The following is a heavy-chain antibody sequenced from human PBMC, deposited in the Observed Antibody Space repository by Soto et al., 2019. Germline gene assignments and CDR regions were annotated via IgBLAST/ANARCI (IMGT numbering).Heavy chain of an antibody. CDR3: VREPRYCSGGSCSIMGDAFDI. CDR2: IYNEFT. J-gene: IGHJ3*02. Sequence: EVQLVESGGGLVQPGGSLRLSCVASGFTVTDIYMNWVRQPPGKGLEWVSVIYNEFTDYADSVRGRFSISTDSSKNALYLQMNSLRAEDSAVYYCVREPRYCSGGSCSIMGDAFDIWGQGTMVTVSS. CDR1: GFTVTDIY. V-gene: IGHV3-66*01. D-gene: IGHD2-15*01.